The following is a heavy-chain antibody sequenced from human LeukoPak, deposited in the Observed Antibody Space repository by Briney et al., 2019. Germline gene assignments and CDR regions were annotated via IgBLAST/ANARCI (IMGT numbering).Heavy chain of an antibody. V-gene: IGHV4-61*02. CDR3: AGRGSNSGTFDI. CDR1: GGSITNLNYY. Sequence: SETLSLTCTVSGGSITNLNYYWTWIQQPVGKRLEWIGRIKARATLSVDKSKTQFSLNLASLTAADTALYYCAGRGSNSGTFDIWGPGTFVTVSS. J-gene: IGHJ3*02. D-gene: IGHD4-23*01.